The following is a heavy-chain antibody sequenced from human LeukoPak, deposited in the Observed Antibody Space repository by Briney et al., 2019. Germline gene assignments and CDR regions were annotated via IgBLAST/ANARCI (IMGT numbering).Heavy chain of an antibody. CDR1: GGSISSYY. CDR2: IYYSGST. Sequence: SETLSLTCTVSGGSISSYYWSWIRQPPGKGLEWIGYIYYSGSTNYNPSLKSRVTISADTSKNQFSLKLSSVTAADTAVYYCARTWGAVAGTDYWGQGTLVTVSS. V-gene: IGHV4-59*01. J-gene: IGHJ4*02. CDR3: ARTWGAVAGTDY. D-gene: IGHD6-19*01.